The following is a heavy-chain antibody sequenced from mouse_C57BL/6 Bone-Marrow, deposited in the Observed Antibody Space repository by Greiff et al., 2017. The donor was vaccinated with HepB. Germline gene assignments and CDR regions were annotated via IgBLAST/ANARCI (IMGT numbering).Heavy chain of an antibody. V-gene: IGHV1-69*01. Sequence: VQLQQSGAELVMPGASVKLSCKASGYTFTSYWMHWVKQRPGQGLEWIGEIDPSDSYTNYNQKFKGKSTLTVDKSSSTAYMQLSSLRSEDSAVYYCARWLYYGSSWNWYFDVWGTGTTVTVSS. CDR2: IDPSDSYT. J-gene: IGHJ1*03. CDR1: GYTFTSYW. CDR3: ARWLYYGSSWNWYFDV. D-gene: IGHD1-1*01.